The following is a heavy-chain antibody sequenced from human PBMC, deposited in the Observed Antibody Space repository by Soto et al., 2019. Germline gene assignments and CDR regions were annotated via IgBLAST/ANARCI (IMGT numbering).Heavy chain of an antibody. CDR3: AIGGGQIYYSGMDV. CDR1: GFTFSSYW. D-gene: IGHD3-3*01. V-gene: IGHV3-48*04. CDR2: ISGTGDTT. J-gene: IGHJ6*02. Sequence: GGSLRLSXAASGFTFSSYWMSWVRQAPGKGLETLCYISGTGDTTSYADSVKGRFTISRDNAKNSLFLHLNSLSAGDTAVYYCAIGGGQIYYSGMDVWGQGTTVTVSS.